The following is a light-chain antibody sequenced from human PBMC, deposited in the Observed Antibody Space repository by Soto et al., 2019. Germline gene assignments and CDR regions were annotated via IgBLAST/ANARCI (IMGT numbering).Light chain of an antibody. Sequence: DIVLTQSPGTLSLSPGERATLSCRTSQSVSSSYLAWYQQKPGQAPRLFIYGASSMATGIPDRFSCSWSGTDFILTISILQPDDSAVYYCQHYGISLSFGGGTKVEI. CDR1: QSVSSSY. J-gene: IGKJ4*01. CDR3: QHYGISLS. V-gene: IGKV3-20*01. CDR2: GAS.